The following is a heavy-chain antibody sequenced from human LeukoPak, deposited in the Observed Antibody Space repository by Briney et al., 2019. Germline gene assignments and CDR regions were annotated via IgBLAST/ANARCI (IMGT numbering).Heavy chain of an antibody. CDR2: INHSGST. V-gene: IGHV4-34*01. Sequence: SETPSLTCAVYGGSLSGYYWSWIRQPPGKGLEWIGEINHSGSTNYNPPLKSRVTISVDTSKNQFSLKLSSVTAADTAVYYCARESRGYDFWSPTNYYYYYGMDVWGQGTTVTVPS. D-gene: IGHD3-3*01. J-gene: IGHJ6*02. CDR1: GGSLSGYY. CDR3: ARESRGYDFWSPTNYYYYYGMDV.